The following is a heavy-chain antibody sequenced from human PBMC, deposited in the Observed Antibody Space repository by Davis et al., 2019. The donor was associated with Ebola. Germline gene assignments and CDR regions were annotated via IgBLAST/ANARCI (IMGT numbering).Heavy chain of an antibody. J-gene: IGHJ4*02. CDR1: GPIFTNTR. V-gene: IGHV3-23*01. CDR3: ATNGGSSRGFDD. CDR2: KSRSGGSR. D-gene: IGHD1-26*01. Sequence: SLNISCAASGPIFTNTRMGSVRHAPGTGLDQGSVKSRSGGSRNYADSVNGRFTISRDNSKSTLFLQMNSLRVEDTAVYYCATNGGSSRGFDDWGQGTLVTVSS.